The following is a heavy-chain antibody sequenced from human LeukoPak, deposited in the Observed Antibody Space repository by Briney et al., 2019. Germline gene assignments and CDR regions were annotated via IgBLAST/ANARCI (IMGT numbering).Heavy chain of an antibody. CDR1: GYTFTSYG. CDR2: ISAYNGNT. V-gene: IGHV1-18*01. D-gene: IGHD6-19*01. CDR3: ARGTSGWPSDAFDI. J-gene: IGHJ3*02. Sequence: ASVKVSCKASGYTFTSYGISWVRQAPGQGLEWMGWISAYNGNTNYAQRLQGRVTMTTDTSTSTAYMELRSLRSDDTAVYYCARGTSGWPSDAFDIWGQGTMVTVSS.